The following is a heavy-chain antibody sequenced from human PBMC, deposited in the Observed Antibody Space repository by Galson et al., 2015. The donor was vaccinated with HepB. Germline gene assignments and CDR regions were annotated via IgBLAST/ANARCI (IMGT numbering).Heavy chain of an antibody. CDR2: VNPHSGDP. Sequence: SVKVSCKASGDTFIGYYMHWVRQAPGQGLEWMGCVNPHSGDPNSAQRVQGRNTMTRDTSMSTAYMERSRLRSDDTAVYYCARVLPDLSGFARPSAHYPPYMDIWGGGTTVTVSS. CDR1: GDTFIGYY. D-gene: IGHD4/OR15-4a*01. V-gene: IGHV1-2*02. CDR3: ARVLPDLSGFARPSAHYPPYMDI. J-gene: IGHJ6*03.